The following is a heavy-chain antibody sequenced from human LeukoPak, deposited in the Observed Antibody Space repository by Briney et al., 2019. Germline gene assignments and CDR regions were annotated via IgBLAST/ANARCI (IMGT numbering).Heavy chain of an antibody. CDR2: INPNSGGT. CDR3: ARLPTDYYDSSGYTY. J-gene: IGHJ4*02. D-gene: IGHD3-22*01. V-gene: IGHV1-2*06. Sequence: GASVKVSCKAPGYTFTGYYMHWVRQAPGQGLEWMGRINPNSGGTNYAQKFQGRVTMTRDTSISTAYMELSRLRSDDTAVYYCARLPTDYYDSSGYTYWGQGTLVTVSS. CDR1: GYTFTGYY.